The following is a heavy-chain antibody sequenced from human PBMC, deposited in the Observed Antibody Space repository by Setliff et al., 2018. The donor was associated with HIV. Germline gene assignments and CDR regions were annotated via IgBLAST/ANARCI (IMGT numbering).Heavy chain of an antibody. CDR2: MNQSGTT. V-gene: IGHV4-34*01. CDR3: ARLDYEYVWGSFRYWFDL. J-gene: IGHJ5*02. Sequence: SETLSLTCSVYGTSFSDHYWSWVRQTPGKGLEWIGEMNQSGTTNYNPSLKSRVTMSIDTSERQFSLKLTSVTAADTADYFCARLDYEYVWGSFRYWFDLWGQGTLVTVSS. CDR1: GTSFSDHY. D-gene: IGHD3-16*02.